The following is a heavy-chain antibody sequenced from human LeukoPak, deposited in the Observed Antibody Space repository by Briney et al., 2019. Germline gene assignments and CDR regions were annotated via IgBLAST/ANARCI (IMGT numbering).Heavy chain of an antibody. CDR2: IYWNDDK. D-gene: IGHD6-13*01. Sequence: TLSLTCTVSGGSISSSSYYWAWIRQPPGKALEWLALIYWNDDKRYSPSLKSRLTITKDTSKNQVVLTMTNMDPVDTATYYCAHYSSSWVAFDYWGQGTLVTVSS. V-gene: IGHV2-5*01. CDR1: GGSISSSSYY. J-gene: IGHJ4*02. CDR3: AHYSSSWVAFDY.